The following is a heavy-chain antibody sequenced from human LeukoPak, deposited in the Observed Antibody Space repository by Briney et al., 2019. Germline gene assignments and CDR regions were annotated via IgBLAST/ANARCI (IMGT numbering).Heavy chain of an antibody. J-gene: IGHJ6*02. Sequence: SETLSLTCAVSGGSISSGDYYWSWIRQPPGKGLEWIGYIYYSGSTYYNPSLKSRVTISVDTSKNQFSLKLSSVTAADTAVYYCAREGGDSVSYYFGMDVWGQGTTVTVSS. CDR2: IYYSGST. V-gene: IGHV4-30-4*01. CDR1: GGSISSGDYY. D-gene: IGHD2-21*02. CDR3: AREGGDSVSYYFGMDV.